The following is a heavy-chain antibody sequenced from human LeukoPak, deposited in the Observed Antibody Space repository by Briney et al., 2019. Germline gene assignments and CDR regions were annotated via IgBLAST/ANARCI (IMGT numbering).Heavy chain of an antibody. J-gene: IGHJ4*02. CDR2: INPSGGST. CDR3: ARGLRYFDWLDTYFDY. D-gene: IGHD3-9*01. CDR1: GYTFNNYG. Sequence: ASVKVSCKASGYTFNNYGISWVRQAPGQGLEWMGIINPSGGSTSYAQKFQGRVTMTRDTSTSTVYMELSSLRSEDTAVYYCARGLRYFDWLDTYFDYWGQGTLVTVSS. V-gene: IGHV1-46*02.